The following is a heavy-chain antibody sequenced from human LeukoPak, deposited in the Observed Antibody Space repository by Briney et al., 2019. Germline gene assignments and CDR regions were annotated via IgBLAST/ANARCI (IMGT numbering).Heavy chain of an antibody. J-gene: IGHJ4*02. V-gene: IGHV3-33*06. CDR2: IWYDGSNK. Sequence: GRSLRLSCAASGFTSSSYGMHWVRQAPGKGLEWVAVIWYDGSNKYYADSVKGRFTISRDNSKNTLYLQMNSLRAEDTAVYYCAKGAAAGTPYYFDYWGQGTLVTVSS. CDR3: AKGAAAGTPYYFDY. D-gene: IGHD6-13*01. CDR1: GFTSSSYG.